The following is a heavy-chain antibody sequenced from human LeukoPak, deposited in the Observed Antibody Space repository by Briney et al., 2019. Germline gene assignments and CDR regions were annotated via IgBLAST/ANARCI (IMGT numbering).Heavy chain of an antibody. J-gene: IGHJ4*02. CDR2: IYTSGST. CDR3: ARDSWILFDY. Sequence: SQTLSLTCTVSGGSISSGSYYWSWIRQPAGKGLEWIGRIYTSGSTNYNPSLKSRVTISVDTSKNQFSLKLSSVTAADTAVYYCARDSWILFDYWGQGTPVTVSS. V-gene: IGHV4-61*02. D-gene: IGHD5-12*01. CDR1: GGSISSGSYY.